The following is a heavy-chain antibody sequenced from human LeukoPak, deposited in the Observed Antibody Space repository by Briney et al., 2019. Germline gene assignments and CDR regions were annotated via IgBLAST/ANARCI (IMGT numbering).Heavy chain of an antibody. D-gene: IGHD2-2*01. CDR3: ARGPVGGGCSSTSCYWYFDL. V-gene: IGHV3-48*04. Sequence: GGSLRLSCAASGFTFSSYSMNWVRQAPGKGLEWVSYISSSSSTIYYADSVKGRFTISRDNAKNSLYLQMNSLRAEDTAVYYCARGPVGGGCSSTSCYWYFDLWGRGTLVTVSS. CDR1: GFTFSSYS. CDR2: ISSSSSTI. J-gene: IGHJ2*01.